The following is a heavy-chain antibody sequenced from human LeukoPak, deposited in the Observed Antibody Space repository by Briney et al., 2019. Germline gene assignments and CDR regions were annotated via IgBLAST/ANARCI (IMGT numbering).Heavy chain of an antibody. CDR1: GFTFGSFA. Sequence: GGSLRLSCEASGFTFGSFAMSWVRQAPGKGLEWVAYLAYDASLVDYTNSVKGRFTISRDNSKNTLFLQMNSLRPEDTAVYYCAKKGGSWNYFDSWGQGTLVTVSS. D-gene: IGHD6-13*01. J-gene: IGHJ4*02. V-gene: IGHV3-30*02. CDR2: LAYDASLV. CDR3: AKKGGSWNYFDS.